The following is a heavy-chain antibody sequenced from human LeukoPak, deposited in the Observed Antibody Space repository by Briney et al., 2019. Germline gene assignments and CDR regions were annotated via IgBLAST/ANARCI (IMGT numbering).Heavy chain of an antibody. V-gene: IGHV3-64*01. CDR1: GFTFSYYV. J-gene: IGHJ6*03. CDR2: ITSNGGST. CDR3: AKDLRFSKSKNYYYYMDV. D-gene: IGHD2/OR15-2a*01. Sequence: GGSLRLSCAASGFTFSYYVMNWVRQAPGKGLEYVSAITSNGGSTYYANSVKGRFTISRDNSRNTLYLQMGSLRAEDTAVYYCAKDLRFSKSKNYYYYMDVWGKGTTVTVSS.